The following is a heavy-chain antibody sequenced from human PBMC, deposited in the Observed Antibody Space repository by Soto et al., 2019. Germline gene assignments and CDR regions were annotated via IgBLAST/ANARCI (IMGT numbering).Heavy chain of an antibody. V-gene: IGHV3-23*01. Sequence: GGSLRLSCAASGFTFSSYALSWVRQAPGKGLEWVSAITGSGDKTYYADSVKGRFTISRDNSKNTLSLEMNSLRAEDTAVYYCAKGLGSGSYAASDSWGQGTLVTV. D-gene: IGHD1-26*01. CDR1: GFTFSSYA. CDR2: ITGSGDKT. CDR3: AKGLGSGSYAASDS. J-gene: IGHJ5*01.